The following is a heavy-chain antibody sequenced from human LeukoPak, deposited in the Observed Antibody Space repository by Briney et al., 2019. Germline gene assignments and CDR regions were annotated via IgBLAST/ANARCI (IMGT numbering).Heavy chain of an antibody. CDR2: ISYDGSNK. D-gene: IGHD3-22*01. V-gene: IGHV3-30*18. CDR3: AKMWDDSSGYYYLDAFDI. CDR1: GFTFSSYG. Sequence: PGGSLGLSCAASGFTFSSYGMHWVRQAPGKGLEWVAVISYDGSNKYYADSVKGRFTISRDNSKNTLYLQMNSLRAEDTAVYYCAKMWDDSSGYYYLDAFDIWGQGTMVTVSS. J-gene: IGHJ3*02.